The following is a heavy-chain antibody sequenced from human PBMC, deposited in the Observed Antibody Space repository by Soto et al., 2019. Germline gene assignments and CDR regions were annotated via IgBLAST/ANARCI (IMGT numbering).Heavy chain of an antibody. J-gene: IGHJ5*02. D-gene: IGHD3-22*01. CDR2: ISAYNGNT. CDR3: ARDVPIYYDSSAQGPYNWFDP. V-gene: IGHV1-18*01. Sequence: ASVKVSCKASGYTFTSYGISWVRQAPGQGLEWIGWISAYNGNTNYAQKLQGRVTMTTDTPTSTAYMELRSLRSDDTAVYYCARDVPIYYDSSAQGPYNWFDPWGQGTLVTVSS. CDR1: GYTFTSYG.